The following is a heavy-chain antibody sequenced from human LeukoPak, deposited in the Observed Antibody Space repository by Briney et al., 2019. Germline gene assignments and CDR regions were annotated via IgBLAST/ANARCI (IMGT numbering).Heavy chain of an antibody. Sequence: SETLSLTCTVSGGSISSSSYYWGWIRQPPGKGLEWIGSIYYSGSTYYNPSLKSRVTISVDTSKNQFSLKLSSVTAADTAVYYCARDLLQWLTDYWGQGTLVTVSS. V-gene: IGHV4-39*07. J-gene: IGHJ4*02. CDR3: ARDLLQWLTDY. D-gene: IGHD6-19*01. CDR1: GGSISSSSYY. CDR2: IYYSGST.